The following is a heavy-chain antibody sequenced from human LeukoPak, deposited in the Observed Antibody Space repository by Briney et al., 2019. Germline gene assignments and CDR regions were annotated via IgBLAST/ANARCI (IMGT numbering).Heavy chain of an antibody. CDR3: AKLGYGWDLLGPRGVFDY. CDR2: IIPILGIA. Sequence: ASVKVSCKASGGTFSSYAISWARQAPGQGLEWMGRIIPILGIANYAQKFQGRVTITADKSTSTAYMELSSLRSEDTAVYYCAKLGYGWDLLGPRGVFDYWGQGTLVTVSS. V-gene: IGHV1-69*04. J-gene: IGHJ4*02. CDR1: GGTFSSYA. D-gene: IGHD3-10*01.